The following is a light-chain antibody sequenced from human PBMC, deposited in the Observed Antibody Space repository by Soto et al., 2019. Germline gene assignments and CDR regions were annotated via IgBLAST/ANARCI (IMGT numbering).Light chain of an antibody. CDR1: QTVSSW. V-gene: IGKV1-5*03. CDR3: QQYDSHSYT. CDR2: KTS. Sequence: DIQMTQSPSTLSASVGDRVTITCRASQTVSSWLVWYQQKPGKAPKLLIYKTSILESGVPSRFSGSGSATEFTLTISSLQPDDFATYYCQQYDSHSYTVGQGTKLEIK. J-gene: IGKJ2*01.